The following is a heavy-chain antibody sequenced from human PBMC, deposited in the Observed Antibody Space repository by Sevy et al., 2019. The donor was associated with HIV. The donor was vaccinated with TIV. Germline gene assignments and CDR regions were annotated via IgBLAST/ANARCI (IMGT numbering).Heavy chain of an antibody. CDR2: IWYDGNNK. CDR1: GFTFSNYG. CDR3: ARDGYAESFGGGFDY. Sequence: GGSLRLSCAASGFTFSNYGMHWVRQAPGKGLEWVAIIWYDGNNKYYADSVKGRFTISRDNSKNTLYLQMNSLRAEATATYYCARDGYAESFGGGFDYWGQGTLVTVSS. V-gene: IGHV3-33*01. D-gene: IGHD3-10*01. J-gene: IGHJ4*02.